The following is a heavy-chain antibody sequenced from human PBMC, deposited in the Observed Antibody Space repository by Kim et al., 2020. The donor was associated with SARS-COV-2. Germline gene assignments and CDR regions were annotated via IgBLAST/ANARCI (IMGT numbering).Heavy chain of an antibody. J-gene: IGHJ6*03. CDR1: GYTFTSYD. CDR2: MNPNSGNT. CDR3: ARGVKVPAAIWISYYYYYMDV. V-gene: IGHV1-8*01. D-gene: IGHD2-2*01. Sequence: ASVKVSCKASGYTFTSYDINWVRQATGRGLEWMGWMNPNSGNTGYAQKFQGRVTMTRNTSISTAYMELSSLRSEDTAVYYCARGVKVPAAIWISYYYYYMDVWGKGTTVTVSS.